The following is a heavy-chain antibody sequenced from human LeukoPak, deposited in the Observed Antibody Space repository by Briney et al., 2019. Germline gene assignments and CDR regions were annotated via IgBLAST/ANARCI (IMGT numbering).Heavy chain of an antibody. V-gene: IGHV1-69*01. Sequence: SVKVSCKASGGTFSSYAISWVRQAPGQGLEWMGGIVPIFGTANYAQKFQGRVTITADESTSTAYMELSSLRSEDTAVYYCARTVVVVPAAIPFDYWGQGTLVTVSS. CDR1: GGTFSSYA. CDR2: IVPIFGTA. CDR3: ARTVVVVPAAIPFDY. D-gene: IGHD2-2*02. J-gene: IGHJ4*02.